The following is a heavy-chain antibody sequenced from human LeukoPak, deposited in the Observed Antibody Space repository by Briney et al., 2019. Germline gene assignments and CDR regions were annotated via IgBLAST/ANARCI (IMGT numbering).Heavy chain of an antibody. J-gene: IGHJ4*02. D-gene: IGHD3-10*01. V-gene: IGHV4-34*01. Sequence: SETLSLTCAVYGGSFSGYYWSWIRQPPGKGLEWIGEINHSGSTNYNPSLKSRVTISVDTSKNQFSLKLSSVTTADTAVYYCARGLRLPMVRGTFDYWGQGTLVTVSS. CDR3: ARGLRLPMVRGTFDY. CDR2: INHSGST. CDR1: GGSFSGYY.